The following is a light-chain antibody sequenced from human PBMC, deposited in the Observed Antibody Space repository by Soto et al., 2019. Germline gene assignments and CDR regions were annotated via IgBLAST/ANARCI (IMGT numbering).Light chain of an antibody. CDR3: SSYTSSGTHV. V-gene: IGLV2-14*01. Sequence: QSALTQPASVSGSPGQSMTISCTGTSSDVGGYNYVSWYQQHPGKAPKLMIYEVSNRPSGVSNRFSGSKSGNTASLTISGLQAEDEADYYCSSYTSSGTHVFGTGTKVTVL. J-gene: IGLJ1*01. CDR2: EVS. CDR1: SSDVGGYNY.